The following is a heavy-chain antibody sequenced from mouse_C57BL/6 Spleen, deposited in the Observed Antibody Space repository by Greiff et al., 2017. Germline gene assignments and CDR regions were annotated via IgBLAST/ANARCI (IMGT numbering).Heavy chain of an antibody. V-gene: IGHV1-55*01. CDR1: GYTFTSYW. Sequence: QVQLQQPGAELVKPGASVKMSCKASGYTFTSYWITWVKQRPGQGLEWIGDIYPGSGSTNYNEKFKSKATRTVDTYSSTAYMQLSSLTSEDYAVYYCAVNAWFAYWGQGTLVTVAA. CDR2: IYPGSGST. CDR3: AVNAWFAY. J-gene: IGHJ3*01.